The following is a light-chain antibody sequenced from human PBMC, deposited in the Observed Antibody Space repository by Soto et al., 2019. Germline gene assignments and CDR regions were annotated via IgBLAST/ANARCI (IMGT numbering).Light chain of an antibody. CDR1: QSITTW. CDR2: DAS. Sequence: DIQMTQSPSTVSAYVGDSVTITCRASQSITTWLAWYQQRPGKAPKLLIYDASNLEYGVPSRFSGSGFGTEFILTISSLQPDDFATYWCQHYGGMWTFGQGTKVDI. J-gene: IGKJ1*01. V-gene: IGKV1-5*01. CDR3: QHYGGMWT.